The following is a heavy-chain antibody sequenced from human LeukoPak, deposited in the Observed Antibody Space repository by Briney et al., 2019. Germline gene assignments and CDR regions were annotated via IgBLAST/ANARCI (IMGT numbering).Heavy chain of an antibody. CDR1: GGSISSSSYY. V-gene: IGHV4-39*01. J-gene: IGHJ6*02. CDR2: MYYDGNT. Sequence: SETLSLTCTVSGGSISSSSYYWAWIRQPPGKGLEWIGTMYYDGNTYYNPSLESRVTMSIDTSKNQFSLKLTSVTAADTAVYFCSYGMDVWGQGTTVTVSS. CDR3: SYGMDV.